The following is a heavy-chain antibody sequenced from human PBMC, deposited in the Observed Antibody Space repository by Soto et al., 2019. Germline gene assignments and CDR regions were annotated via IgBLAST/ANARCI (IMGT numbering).Heavy chain of an antibody. CDR3: ARHTKDYYGSGSYYNELDY. CDR1: GGSISSRSYY. D-gene: IGHD3-10*01. J-gene: IGHJ4*02. CDR2: IYYSGNT. V-gene: IGHV4-39*01. Sequence: PSETLSLTWTVSGGSISSRSYYWGWIRQPPGKGLEWIGSIYYSGNTYYNPSLRSRVTISVDMSKNQFSLKLSSVSVADTAVYYCARHTKDYYGSGSYYNELDYWGQGTLVTVSS.